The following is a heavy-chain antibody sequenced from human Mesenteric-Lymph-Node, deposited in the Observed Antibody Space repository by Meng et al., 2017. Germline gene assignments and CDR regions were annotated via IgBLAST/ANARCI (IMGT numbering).Heavy chain of an antibody. CDR2: ISPPATTI. D-gene: IGHD3-16*01. J-gene: IGHJ3*02. V-gene: IGHV3-11*04. Sequence: GESLMISCAASGFTFTDYYMTWIRQAPGKGLEWVAFISPPATTIYYADSVKGRFTISRDNAKNSLYLQMNSLRAEDTAVYYCASYDYLWGSSHWDTAFDIWGQGTVVTVSS. CDR1: GFTFTDYY. CDR3: ASYDYLWGSSHWDTAFDI.